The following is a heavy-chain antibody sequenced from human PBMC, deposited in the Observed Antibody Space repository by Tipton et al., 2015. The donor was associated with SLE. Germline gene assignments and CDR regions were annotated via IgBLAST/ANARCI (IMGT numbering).Heavy chain of an antibody. CDR2: IKQDGSEK. D-gene: IGHD6-13*01. V-gene: IGHV3-7*01. CDR1: GFVFGDYA. J-gene: IGHJ4*02. CDR3: AREGIAAAGILDY. Sequence: SLRLSCTASGFVFGDYAMNWFRQAPGKGLEWVANIKQDGSEKYYVDSVKGRFTISRDNAKNSLYLQMNSLRAEDTAVYYCAREGIAAAGILDYWGQGTLVTVSS.